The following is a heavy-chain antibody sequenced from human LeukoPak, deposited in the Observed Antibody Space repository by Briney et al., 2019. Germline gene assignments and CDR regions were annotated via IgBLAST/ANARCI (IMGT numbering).Heavy chain of an antibody. D-gene: IGHD5-18*01. CDR2: IYPGDSDT. J-gene: IGHJ4*02. CDR1: GYNFASYW. V-gene: IGHV5-51*01. CDR3: ARTPGYSFYFDY. Sequence: GESLKISCKGSGYNFASYWIGWVRQMPGKGLEWMGIIYPGDSDTRSSPSFQGQVTMSVDKSANTAYLQWSSLKASDTAMYYCARTPGYSFYFDYWGLGTPVTVSS.